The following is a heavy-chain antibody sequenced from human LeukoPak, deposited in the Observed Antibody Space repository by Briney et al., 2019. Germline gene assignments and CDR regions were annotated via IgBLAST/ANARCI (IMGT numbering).Heavy chain of an antibody. V-gene: IGHV3-7*01. CDR2: IKQDGSEK. CDR1: GFTFSSYW. D-gene: IGHD2-2*01. CDR3: ARGPPRYCSSTSCYYFDY. Sequence: GGSLRLSCAASGFTFSSYWMSWVRQAPGKGLEWVANIKQDGSEKYYVDSVKGRFTISRDNAKNSLYLQTNSLRAEDTAVYYCARGPPRYCSSTSCYYFDYWGQGTLVTVSS. J-gene: IGHJ4*02.